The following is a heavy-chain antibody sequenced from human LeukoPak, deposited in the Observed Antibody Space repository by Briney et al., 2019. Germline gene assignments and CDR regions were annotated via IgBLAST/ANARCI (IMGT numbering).Heavy chain of an antibody. D-gene: IGHD2-2*01. J-gene: IGHJ3*02. CDR3: ARVLRRSPAIDAFDI. CDR2: IYTSGST. V-gene: IGHV4-61*05. Sequence: SETLSLTCTVSGDSISRSSYYWDWIRQPPGKGLEWIGRIYTSGSTNYNPSLKSRVTMSVDTSKNQFSLRLSSVTAADTAVYYCARVLRRSPAIDAFDIWGQGTVVTVSS. CDR1: GDSISRSSYY.